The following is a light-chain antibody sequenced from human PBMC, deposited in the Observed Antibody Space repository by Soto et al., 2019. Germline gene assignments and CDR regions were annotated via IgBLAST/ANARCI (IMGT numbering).Light chain of an antibody. CDR3: SSWDDTLNGYV. J-gene: IGLJ1*01. CDR2: SNN. V-gene: IGLV1-44*01. Sequence: QSVLTQPPSVSGAPGQRVTISCTGSSSNIGGNTVNWYQQLPGTAPKLLIYSNNQRPSGVPDRFSGSKSGTSASLAITGLQAEDESDYHCSSWDDTLNGYVFGTGTKVTVL. CDR1: SSNIGGNT.